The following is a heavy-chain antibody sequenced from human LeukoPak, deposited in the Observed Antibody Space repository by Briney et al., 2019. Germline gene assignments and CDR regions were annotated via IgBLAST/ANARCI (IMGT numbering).Heavy chain of an antibody. Sequence: GGSLRLSCAASGFTFSSYAMSWVRQAPGKGLEWVSVISGSGGDTYYADSVKGRFTISRHNSKNALYLQMNSLRAEDTAIYYCAKTGCTSTGCYENYWGQGTLVTVSS. J-gene: IGHJ4*02. V-gene: IGHV3-23*01. D-gene: IGHD2-2*01. CDR1: GFTFSSYA. CDR3: AKTGCTSTGCYENY. CDR2: ISGSGGDT.